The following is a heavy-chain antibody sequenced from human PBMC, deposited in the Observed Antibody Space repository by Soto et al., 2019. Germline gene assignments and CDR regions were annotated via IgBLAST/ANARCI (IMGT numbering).Heavy chain of an antibody. CDR2: TRNKASSYTT. J-gene: IGHJ4*02. D-gene: IGHD2-15*01. CDR3: AREGCSSGPDCEY. Sequence: EVQLVESGGGLVQPGGSLRLSCAASGFSFSDYYINWVRQAPGKGLEWVGRTRNKASSYTTDYAAIVKGRFTISRDDSKRLIYPQMDSLKTEDPAVYYCAREGCSSGPDCEYWGQGTLVTVSS. CDR1: GFSFSDYY. V-gene: IGHV3-72*01.